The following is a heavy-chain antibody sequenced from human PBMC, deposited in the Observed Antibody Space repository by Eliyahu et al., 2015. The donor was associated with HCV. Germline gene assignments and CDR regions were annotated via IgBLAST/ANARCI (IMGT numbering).Heavy chain of an antibody. CDR1: GFTFSSYW. D-gene: IGHD5-18*01. CDR2: IKENGSEK. Sequence: EVQLVESGGGLVXPGGSLXLSCAASGFTFSSYWMSWVRQAXRKGXEWVANIKENGSEKNYVDSVKGRFAVTRDNAKNSLYLQMNSLXADDTALYYCARQGRGFSYGSRLDSWGQGTLVTVSS. V-gene: IGHV3-7*01. CDR3: ARQGRGFSYGSRLDS. J-gene: IGHJ4*02.